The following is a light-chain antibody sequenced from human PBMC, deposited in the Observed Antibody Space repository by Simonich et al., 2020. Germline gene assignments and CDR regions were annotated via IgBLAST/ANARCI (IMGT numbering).Light chain of an antibody. CDR1: QSISSW. CDR2: KAS. Sequence: DIQMTQSPSTLSASVGERVNITCRASQSISSWLAWYQPKPGKAPKLMIYKASSLESGVPSRFSGNGSVTEFTLTISSLQPDDFATYYCQQYNSYPWTFGQGTKVEIK. CDR3: QQYNSYPWT. J-gene: IGKJ1*01. V-gene: IGKV1-5*03.